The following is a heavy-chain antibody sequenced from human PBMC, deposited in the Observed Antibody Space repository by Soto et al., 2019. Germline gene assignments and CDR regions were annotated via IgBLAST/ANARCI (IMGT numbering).Heavy chain of an antibody. V-gene: IGHV4-59*01. CDR3: ARDEGIAVGSCDY. Sequence: QVQLQESGPGLVKPSETLSLTCTVSGVSINDYYWSWIRQSPGKGLEWIGYVYHSGSTNYNPSLKSRVTMARDTSKSQLSLKLSSVTAADTAVYYCARDEGIAVGSCDYWGQGTLVTVSS. J-gene: IGHJ4*02. D-gene: IGHD6-19*01. CDR2: VYHSGST. CDR1: GVSINDYY.